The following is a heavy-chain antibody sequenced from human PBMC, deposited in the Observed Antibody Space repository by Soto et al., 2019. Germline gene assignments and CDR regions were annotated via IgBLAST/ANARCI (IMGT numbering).Heavy chain of an antibody. CDR1: GGSISSGGYY. D-gene: IGHD3-10*01. J-gene: IGHJ6*02. V-gene: IGHV4-31*03. CDR3: ARDPFGGANYYGMDV. Sequence: QVQLQESGPGLVKPSQTLSLTCTVSGGSISSGGYYWSWIRQHPGKGLEWIGYIYYSGSTYYNPSRKSRVTISVDTSKNQFSLKLSSVTAADTAVYYCARDPFGGANYYGMDVWGQGTTVTVSS. CDR2: IYYSGST.